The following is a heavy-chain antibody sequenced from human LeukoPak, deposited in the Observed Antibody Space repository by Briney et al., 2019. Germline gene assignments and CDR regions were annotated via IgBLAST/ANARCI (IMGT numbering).Heavy chain of an antibody. V-gene: IGHV1-18*01. Sequence: ASVKVSCKASSYTFTRYGISWVRQAPGQGLEWMGWISGSNGNTNYAQKFQGRVSMTADTSTSTAYMELRSLRSDDTAVYYCAREHGDNDAFDIWGQGTMVTVSS. CDR2: ISGSNGNT. CDR3: AREHGDNDAFDI. CDR1: SYTFTRYG. D-gene: IGHD4-17*01. J-gene: IGHJ3*02.